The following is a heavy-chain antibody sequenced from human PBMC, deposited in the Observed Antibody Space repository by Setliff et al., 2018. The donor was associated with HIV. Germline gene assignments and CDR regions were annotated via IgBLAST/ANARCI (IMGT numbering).Heavy chain of an antibody. Sequence: GGSLRLSCAASGFTFSSYYMSWIRQAPGKGLEWVANIKQDGSEKYYVDSVKGRFTISRDNAKSSLYLQVNNLRAEDTAVYYCARGPSSTHWSPGYFQHWGQGTPVTVSS. D-gene: IGHD2-8*02. J-gene: IGHJ1*01. CDR3: ARGPSSTHWSPGYFQH. CDR2: IKQDGSEK. CDR1: GFTFSSYY. V-gene: IGHV3-7*03.